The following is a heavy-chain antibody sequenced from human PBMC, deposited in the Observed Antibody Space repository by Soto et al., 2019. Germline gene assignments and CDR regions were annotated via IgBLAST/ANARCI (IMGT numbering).Heavy chain of an antibody. J-gene: IGHJ4*02. CDR3: ARGRWELAHFDY. CDR1: GFTFSSYE. D-gene: IGHD1-26*01. CDR2: ISSSGSTI. V-gene: IGHV3-48*03. Sequence: PVGSLRLSCAASGFTFSSYEMNWVRQAPGNGLEWVSYISSSGSTIYYADSVKGRFTISRDNAKNSLYLQMNSLRAEDTAVYYCARGRWELAHFDYWGQGTLVTVSS.